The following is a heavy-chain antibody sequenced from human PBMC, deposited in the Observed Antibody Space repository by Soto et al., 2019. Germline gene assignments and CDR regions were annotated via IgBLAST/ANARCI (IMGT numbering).Heavy chain of an antibody. D-gene: IGHD6-6*01. Sequence: GESLKISCKGSGYSVTSYWISWVRQMPGKGLEWMGRIDPSDSYTNYSPSFQGHVTISADKSISTAYLQWSSLKASDTAMDYCARLGSSPRFNYYGMDVWGQGTTVTVSS. CDR1: GYSVTSYW. CDR3: ARLGSSPRFNYYGMDV. V-gene: IGHV5-10-1*01. CDR2: IDPSDSYT. J-gene: IGHJ6*02.